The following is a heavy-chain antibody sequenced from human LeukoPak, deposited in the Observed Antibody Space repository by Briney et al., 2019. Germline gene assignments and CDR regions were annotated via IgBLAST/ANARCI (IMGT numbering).Heavy chain of an antibody. V-gene: IGHV3-21*01. D-gene: IGHD3-22*01. Sequence: PGGSLRLSCTVSGFTVSSNSMSWVRQAPGKGLEWVSSISSSSSYIYYADSVKGRFTISRDNAKNSLYLQMNSLRAEDTAVYYCARDLEDYYDSSGFSDAFDIWGQGTMVTVSS. CDR1: GFTVSSNS. CDR3: ARDLEDYYDSSGFSDAFDI. J-gene: IGHJ3*02. CDR2: ISSSSSYI.